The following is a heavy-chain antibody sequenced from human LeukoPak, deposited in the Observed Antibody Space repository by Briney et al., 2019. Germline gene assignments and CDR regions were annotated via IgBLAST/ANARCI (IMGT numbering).Heavy chain of an antibody. Sequence: PSETLSLTCTVSGGSISSGSYYWSWIRQPAGKGLEWIGRIYTSGSTNYNPSLKSRVTISVDTSKNQFSLKLSSVTAADTAVYYCAREGTGASWFDPWGQGTPVTVSS. D-gene: IGHD1-14*01. V-gene: IGHV4-61*02. CDR2: IYTSGST. CDR3: AREGTGASWFDP. CDR1: GGSISSGSYY. J-gene: IGHJ5*02.